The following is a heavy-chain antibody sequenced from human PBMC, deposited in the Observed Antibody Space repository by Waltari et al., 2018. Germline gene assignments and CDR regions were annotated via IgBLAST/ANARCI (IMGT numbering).Heavy chain of an antibody. D-gene: IGHD4-17*01. V-gene: IGHV5-51*01. Sequence: EVQVVQSGAAVKKPGESLKISCKGDGYTFTNYWIAWLRQRPGKGLEWMGIIYPHDSDTRYSPSFQGQVTFSVDRSINTAFLEWRSLKASDTAMYFCARSHSGDAVWFYYMDVWGKGTTVTVSS. CDR3: ARSHSGDAVWFYYMDV. CDR1: GYTFTNYW. CDR2: IYPHDSDT. J-gene: IGHJ6*03.